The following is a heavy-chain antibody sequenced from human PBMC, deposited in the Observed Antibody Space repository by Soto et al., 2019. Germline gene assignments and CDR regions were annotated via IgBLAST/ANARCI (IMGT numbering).Heavy chain of an antibody. CDR3: ASGSMYTALRALFDY. CDR2: ISYDGSNK. CDR1: GFTFSSYA. Sequence: QVQLVESGGGVVQPGRSLRLSCAASGFTFSSYAMHWVRQAPGKGLEWVAVISYDGSNKYYADSVKGRFTISRDNSKNTLYLQMNSLRAEDTAVYYCASGSMYTALRALFDYWGQGTLVTVSS. V-gene: IGHV3-30-3*01. J-gene: IGHJ4*02. D-gene: IGHD2-21*02.